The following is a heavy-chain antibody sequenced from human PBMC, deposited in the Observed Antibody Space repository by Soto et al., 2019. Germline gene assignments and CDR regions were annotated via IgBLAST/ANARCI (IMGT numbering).Heavy chain of an antibody. Sequence: GGSLRLSCAASGFTFGSYGMRWVRQAPGKGLEWVAVISYDGSNKYYADSVRGRFAISRDNSNNMLYLQMNSLRAEDTAVYYCANIRNVVYAHNAYWGQGTLVTVSS. V-gene: IGHV3-30*18. CDR2: ISYDGSNK. CDR1: GFTFGSYG. D-gene: IGHD2-8*02. CDR3: ANIRNVVYAHNAY. J-gene: IGHJ4*02.